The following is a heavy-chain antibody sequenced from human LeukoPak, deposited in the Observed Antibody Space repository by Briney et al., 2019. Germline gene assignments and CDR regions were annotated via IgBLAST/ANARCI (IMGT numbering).Heavy chain of an antibody. D-gene: IGHD4-11*01. CDR1: GGTFSSYS. CDR2: IIPILDVV. Sequence: SVKVSCKASGGTFSSYSITWVRQAPGQGLEWMGRIIPILDVVNYAQNFQGRVTITADKTTSTAYMELSSLRSGDTAVYYCARVDYSNYAGYYYYYGMDVWGQGTTVTVSS. V-gene: IGHV1-69*04. J-gene: IGHJ6*02. CDR3: ARVDYSNYAGYYYYYGMDV.